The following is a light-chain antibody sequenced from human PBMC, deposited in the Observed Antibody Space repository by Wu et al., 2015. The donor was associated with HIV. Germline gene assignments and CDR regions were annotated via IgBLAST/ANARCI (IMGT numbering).Light chain of an antibody. V-gene: IGKV1-NL1*01. CDR3: QQYNHWPPPWT. CDR1: QDISNS. Sequence: DRVTITCRASQDISNSLACISRNQGKPLSSCPLLHPDWKWVPSRFSGSGSGTEFTLTISSLQSEDFAVYYCQQYNHWPPPWTFGQGTKVEIK. J-gene: IGKJ1*01. CDR2: LHP.